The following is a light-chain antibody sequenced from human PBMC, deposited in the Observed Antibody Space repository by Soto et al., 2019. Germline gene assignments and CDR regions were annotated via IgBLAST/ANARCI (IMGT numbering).Light chain of an antibody. CDR3: QQRSNWPLT. CDR2: DAS. Sequence: EIVLTQSPATLSLSPWEGATLSCRASQSVSSYLAWYQQKPGQAPRLLIYDASNRATGIPARFSGSGSGTDFTLTISSLEPEDFAVYYCQQRSNWPLTFGGGTKMEIK. CDR1: QSVSSY. V-gene: IGKV3-11*01. J-gene: IGKJ4*01.